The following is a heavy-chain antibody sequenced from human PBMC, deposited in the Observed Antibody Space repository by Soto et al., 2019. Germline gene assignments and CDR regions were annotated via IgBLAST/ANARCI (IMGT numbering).Heavy chain of an antibody. D-gene: IGHD1-26*01. CDR1: GFTFSSNH. Sequence: GGSLRLSCAASGFTFSSNHMNWVRQALGKGLEWVSFINNSNNTYYADSMRGRFTISRDNAKNTLYLQMNSLRAEDTAVYYCARDANGSSNKIAYWGQGTVVTVSS. V-gene: IGHV3-53*01. CDR2: INNSNNT. J-gene: IGHJ4*02. CDR3: ARDANGSSNKIAY.